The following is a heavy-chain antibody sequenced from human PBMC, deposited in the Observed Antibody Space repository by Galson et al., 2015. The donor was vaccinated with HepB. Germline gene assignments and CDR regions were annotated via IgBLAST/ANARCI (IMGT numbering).Heavy chain of an antibody. CDR3: SRGSYGSGGVPY. Sequence: CAISGDSVASTSSTWVWVRQSPSRGLEWLGRTYYRSKWYNDYAVSVKGRITINPDTSKNQFSLELNSVTPEDTAVYYCSRGSYGSGGVPYWGQGALVTVSS. D-gene: IGHD3-16*01. CDR1: GDSVASTSST. V-gene: IGHV6-1*01. CDR2: TYYRSKWYN. J-gene: IGHJ4*02.